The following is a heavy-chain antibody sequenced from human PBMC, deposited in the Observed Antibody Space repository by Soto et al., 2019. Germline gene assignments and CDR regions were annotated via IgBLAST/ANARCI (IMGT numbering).Heavy chain of an antibody. CDR2: INAGSGYT. V-gene: IGHV1-3*01. Sequence: ASVKVSCKASGYTFTTFAMHWVRQAPGQRPEWLGWINAGSGYTKYSRNFQDRVTISSDTSASTAYMELSSLRSGDTAIYYCARDRVSLAMFGVPVGVFKNWGQGTLVTVSS. CDR3: ARDRVSLAMFGVPVGVFKN. J-gene: IGHJ4*02. CDR1: GYTFTTFA. D-gene: IGHD3-3*01.